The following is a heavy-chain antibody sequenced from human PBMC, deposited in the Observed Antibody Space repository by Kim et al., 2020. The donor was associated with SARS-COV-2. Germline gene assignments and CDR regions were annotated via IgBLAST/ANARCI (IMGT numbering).Heavy chain of an antibody. Sequence: SETLSLTCAVYGGSFSGYYWSWIRQPPGKGLEWIGEINHSGSTNYNPSLKSRGTISVGTSKNQLSLKLSSVTAADTAGDYCAGGRGGITVVTLGLGYYYYSGRDVGGKGTTVTVSS. D-gene: IGHD2-15*01. CDR3: AGGRGGITVVTLGLGYYYYSGRDV. J-gene: IGHJ6*04. CDR1: GGSFSGYY. CDR2: INHSGST. V-gene: IGHV4-34*01.